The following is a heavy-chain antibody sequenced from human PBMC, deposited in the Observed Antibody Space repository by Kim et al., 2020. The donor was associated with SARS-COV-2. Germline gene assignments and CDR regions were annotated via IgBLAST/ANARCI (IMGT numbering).Heavy chain of an antibody. CDR1: GFTFSTYP. CDR3: ARAGKVGPTYWRDP. J-gene: IGHJ5*02. V-gene: IGHV3-30*04. D-gene: IGHD1-26*01. CDR2: ISYDGGDK. Sequence: GGSLRLSCAASGFTFSTYPMLWVRQAPGKGLEWVAVISYDGGDKYFADSVKGRFTFSRDNSKNTLYLQMNSLRAEDTAVYYCARAGKVGPTYWRDPWGQGTLVTVSS.